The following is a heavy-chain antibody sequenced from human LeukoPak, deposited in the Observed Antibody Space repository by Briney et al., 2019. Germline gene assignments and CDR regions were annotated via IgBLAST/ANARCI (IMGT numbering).Heavy chain of an antibody. CDR2: IYPGDSDT. J-gene: IGHJ6*04. Sequence: GESLQISCQGSGYRFTSYWIGWVRPMPGKGLGWMGIIYPGDSDTRYSPSFQGQVTISADKSISTAYLQWSSLKASDTAMYYCARMDGRYSPYYYGMDVWGKGTTVTVSS. D-gene: IGHD1-1*01. CDR3: ARMDGRYSPYYYGMDV. V-gene: IGHV5-51*01. CDR1: GYRFTSYW.